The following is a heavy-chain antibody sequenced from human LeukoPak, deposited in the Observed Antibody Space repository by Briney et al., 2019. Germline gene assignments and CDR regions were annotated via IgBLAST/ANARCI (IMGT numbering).Heavy chain of an antibody. J-gene: IGHJ5*02. D-gene: IGHD3-10*01. CDR3: AKEGEAMVRGVIVSWFDP. V-gene: IGHV3-30*02. CDR1: RFTFSSYG. CDR2: IRYDGSNK. Sequence: QSGGSLRLSCAASRFTFSSYGMHWVRQAPGKGLEWVAFIRYDGSNKYYADSVKGRFTISRDNSKNTLYLQMNSLRAEDTAVYYCAKEGEAMVRGVIVSWFDPWGQGTLVTVSS.